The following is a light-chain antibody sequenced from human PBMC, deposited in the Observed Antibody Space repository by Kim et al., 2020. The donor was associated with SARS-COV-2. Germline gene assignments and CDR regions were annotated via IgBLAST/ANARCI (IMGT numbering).Light chain of an antibody. CDR2: EDN. V-gene: IGLV6-57*01. CDR3: QSYDSSSWV. CDR1: SGSIASNY. Sequence: GKTVTISCTRSSGSIASNYVQWYQQSPGSSPTTVIYEDNQRPSGVPDRFSGSIDSSSNSASLTISGLKTEDEADYYCQSYDSSSWVFGGGTQLTVL. J-gene: IGLJ3*02.